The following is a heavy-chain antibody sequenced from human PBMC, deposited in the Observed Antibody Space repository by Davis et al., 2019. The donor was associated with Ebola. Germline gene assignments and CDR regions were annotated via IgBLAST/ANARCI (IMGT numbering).Heavy chain of an antibody. CDR2: INPADPDT. V-gene: IGHV5-51*01. Sequence: GESLKISCKVSGHTSTNYWIGWVRQLPGKGLEWMGIINPADPDTRYSPSFQGQVTISADKSIATAYLQWSSLKASDTAMYYCARGNGYRDYWGQGTLVTVSS. J-gene: IGHJ4*02. CDR1: GHTSTNYW. D-gene: IGHD5-18*01. CDR3: ARGNGYRDY.